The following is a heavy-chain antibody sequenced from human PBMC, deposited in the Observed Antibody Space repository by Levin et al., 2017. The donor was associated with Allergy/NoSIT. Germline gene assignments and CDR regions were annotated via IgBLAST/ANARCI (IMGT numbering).Heavy chain of an antibody. D-gene: IGHD1-26*01. CDR2: IYYDGSNK. J-gene: IGHJ4*02. CDR3: TRGYSKYDY. Sequence: PGGSLRLSCAASGFTFNTYGMHWVRQAPGKGLEWVAFIYYDGSNKYYTDSVKGRFTISRDNSKNTLYLQMSSLRGEDTAVYYCTRGYSKYDYWGQGTLVTVSS. CDR1: GFTFNTYG. V-gene: IGHV3-33*01.